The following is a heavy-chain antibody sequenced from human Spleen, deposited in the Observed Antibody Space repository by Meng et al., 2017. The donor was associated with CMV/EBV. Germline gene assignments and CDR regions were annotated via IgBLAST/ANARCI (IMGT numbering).Heavy chain of an antibody. D-gene: IGHD3-10*01. CDR3: VKEGIIRGFVVTGDDY. J-gene: IGHJ4*02. V-gene: IGHV3-48*01. CDR2: ITSGSSTT. Sequence: GESLKISCAASGFNFSNYNMHWVRQAPGKGPEWISYITSGSSTTYYADSVKGRFSISRDNSKSSLHLQMNSLRPEDTAVYYCVKEGIIRGFVVTGDDYWGQGTLVTVSS. CDR1: GFNFSNYN.